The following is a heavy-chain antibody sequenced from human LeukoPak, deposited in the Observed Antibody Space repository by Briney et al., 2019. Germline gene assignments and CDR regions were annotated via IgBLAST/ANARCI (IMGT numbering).Heavy chain of an antibody. CDR1: GYTFTSYY. CDR3: ARGVLLWFGELLNFDY. CDR2: ISAYNGNT. J-gene: IGHJ4*02. Sequence: GASVKVSCKTSGYTFTSYYIHWLRQAPGQRFECMGLISAYNGNTNYAQKLQGRVTMTTDTSTSTAYMELRSLRSDDTAVYYCARGVLLWFGELLNFDYWGQGTLVTVSS. D-gene: IGHD3-10*01. V-gene: IGHV1-18*04.